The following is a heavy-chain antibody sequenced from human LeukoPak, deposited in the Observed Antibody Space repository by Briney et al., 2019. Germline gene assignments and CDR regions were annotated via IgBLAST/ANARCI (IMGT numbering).Heavy chain of an antibody. J-gene: IGHJ4*02. CDR2: IYPGDSDT. CDR1: GSSFTSYW. Sequence: GASLRISCKGSGSSFTSYWIGWVRQMPGKGLEWMGIIYPGDSDTRYSPSFQGQVTISADKSISTAYLQWSSLRASDTAIYYCASSAYSSGWYGAHFDYWGQGTLVTVSS. CDR3: ASSAYSSGWYGAHFDY. V-gene: IGHV5-51*01. D-gene: IGHD6-19*01.